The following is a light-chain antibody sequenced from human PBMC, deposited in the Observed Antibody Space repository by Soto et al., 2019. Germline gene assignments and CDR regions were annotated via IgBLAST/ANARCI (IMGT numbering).Light chain of an antibody. CDR3: NSFRVSHLYV. CDR2: EVT. J-gene: IGLJ1*01. CDR1: SSDIGGYNA. V-gene: IGLV2-14*01. Sequence: QSALTQPASVSGSPGQTITISCTGTSSDIGGYNAVSWYQHHPGKAPKLIIYEVTHRPLGVSDRFSASKSGNTASLTISGLQAEDEADYYCNSFRVSHLYVFGTGTKVTVL.